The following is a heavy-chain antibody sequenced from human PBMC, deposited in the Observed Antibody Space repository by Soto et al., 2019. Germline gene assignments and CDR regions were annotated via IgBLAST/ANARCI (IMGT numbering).Heavy chain of an antibody. V-gene: IGHV4-31*03. CDR3: AGDPCSGGSCYFDDLDY. Sequence: PSETLSLTCTVSGGSLSSGSYYWTWIRQHPGKGLEWIGYIHASGGTYYNPSLKSRVTISIDTSKSQFSLNLISVTAADTAVYYCAGDPCSGGSCYFDDLDYWGQGAQVTVSS. D-gene: IGHD2-15*01. CDR2: IHASGGT. CDR1: GGSLSSGSYY. J-gene: IGHJ4*02.